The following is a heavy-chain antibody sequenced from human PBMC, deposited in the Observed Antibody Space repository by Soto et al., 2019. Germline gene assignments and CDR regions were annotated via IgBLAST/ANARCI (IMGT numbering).Heavy chain of an antibody. CDR2: ISGSGGST. D-gene: IGHD3-22*01. CDR3: AKDGDYYYDSSGYSDY. J-gene: IGHJ4*02. V-gene: IGHV3-23*01. CDR1: GFTFSSYA. Sequence: PGGSLRLSCAASGFTFSSYAMSWVRQAPGKGLEWVSAISGSGGSTYYAGSVKGRFTISRDNSKNTLYLQMNSLRAEDTAVYYCAKDGDYYYDSSGYSDYWGQGTXVTVSS.